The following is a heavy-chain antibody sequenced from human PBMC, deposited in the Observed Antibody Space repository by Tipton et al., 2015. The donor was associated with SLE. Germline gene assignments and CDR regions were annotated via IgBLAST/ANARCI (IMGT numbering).Heavy chain of an antibody. J-gene: IGHJ4*02. Sequence: TLSLTCAVYGGSFSGYYWSWIRQPPGKGLEWIGYIYYSGSTNYNPSLKSRVTISVDTSKNQFSLTLSSVTAADTAVYYCARRMVFGGDYFDYWGQGTLVTVSS. V-gene: IGHV4-59*08. CDR2: IYYSGST. CDR3: ARRMVFGGDYFDY. D-gene: IGHD3-10*02. CDR1: GGSFSGYY.